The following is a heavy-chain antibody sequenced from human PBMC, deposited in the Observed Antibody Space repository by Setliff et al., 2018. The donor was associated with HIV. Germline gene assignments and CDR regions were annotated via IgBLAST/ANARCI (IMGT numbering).Heavy chain of an antibody. CDR3: AREVRVVLPAAASGNYYYYYMDV. Sequence: PGESLKISCQGSGYSFTSYWVGWVRQMPGKGLEWMGIIHPGDSDTRYSPSFQGQVTISADKSISTAYLQWSSLKASDTAMYYCAREVRVVLPAAASGNYYYYYMDVWGKGTTVTVSS. CDR2: IHPGDSDT. V-gene: IGHV5-51*01. J-gene: IGHJ6*03. CDR1: GYSFTSYW. D-gene: IGHD2-2*01.